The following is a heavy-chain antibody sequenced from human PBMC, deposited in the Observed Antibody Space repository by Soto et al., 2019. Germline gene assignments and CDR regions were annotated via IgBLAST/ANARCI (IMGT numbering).Heavy chain of an antibody. CDR3: ARDTELELRGYYGMDV. CDR2: ISAYNGNT. D-gene: IGHD1-7*01. Sequence: ASVKVSCKASGYTFTSYGISWVRQAPGQGLEWMGWISAYNGNTNYAQKLQGRVTMSTDTSTSTAYMELRSLRSDDTAVYYCARDTELELRGYYGMDVWGQGTTVTVSS. J-gene: IGHJ6*02. CDR1: GYTFTSYG. V-gene: IGHV1-18*04.